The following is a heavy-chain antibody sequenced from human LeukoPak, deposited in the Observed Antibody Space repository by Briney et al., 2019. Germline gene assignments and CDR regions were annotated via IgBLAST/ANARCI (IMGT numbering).Heavy chain of an antibody. V-gene: IGHV3-66*02. Sequence: PGGSLRLSCAASGFTVSSNYMSWVRQAPGKGLEWVSVIYSGGSTYYADSVKGRFTISRDNSKNTLYLQMNSLRAEDTAVYYCARDYCSSTSCYEDWFDPWGQGTLVTVPS. CDR1: GFTVSSNY. CDR3: ARDYCSSTSCYEDWFDP. CDR2: IYSGGST. J-gene: IGHJ5*02. D-gene: IGHD2-2*01.